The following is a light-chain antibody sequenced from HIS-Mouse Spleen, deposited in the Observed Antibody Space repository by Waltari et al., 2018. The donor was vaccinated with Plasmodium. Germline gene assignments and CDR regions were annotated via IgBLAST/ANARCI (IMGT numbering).Light chain of an antibody. CDR3: QQYNNWSFT. CDR1: QSVSSN. Sequence: ELVMPQSPATLSVSTGVRATLSFRARQSVSSNLAGYQQKPGQAPRLLIYGASTRATGIPARFSGSGSGTEFTLTISSLQSEEFAVYCCQQYNNWSFTFGPGTKVDIK. V-gene: IGKV3-15*01. J-gene: IGKJ3*01. CDR2: GAS.